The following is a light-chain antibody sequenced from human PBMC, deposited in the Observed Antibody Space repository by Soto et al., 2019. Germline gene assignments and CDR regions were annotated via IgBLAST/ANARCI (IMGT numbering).Light chain of an antibody. CDR2: GAS. CDR3: QQRSDSWT. J-gene: IGKJ1*01. V-gene: IGKV3-11*01. CDR1: QSVNSR. Sequence: EIVLTQSPGTLALSPGERATLSCRASQSVNSRLAWYQHKPGQAPRLLISGASNRASGIPARFSAWGSGTDFTLTISRVDPADSAVYYCQQRSDSWTFGQGTKVDIK.